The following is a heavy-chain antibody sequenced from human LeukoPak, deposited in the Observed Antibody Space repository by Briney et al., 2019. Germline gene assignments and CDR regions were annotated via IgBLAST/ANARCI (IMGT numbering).Heavy chain of an antibody. CDR3: AKPGVTFGGVIVNYFDY. V-gene: IGHV3-23*01. Sequence: EGSLRLSCAASGFTFSSYAMSWVRQAPGKGLEWVSAISGSGGSTYYADSVKGRFTISRDNSKNTLYLQMNSLRAEDTAVYYCAKPGVTFGGVIVNYFDYWGQGTLVTVSS. J-gene: IGHJ4*02. CDR2: ISGSGGST. CDR1: GFTFSSYA. D-gene: IGHD3-16*02.